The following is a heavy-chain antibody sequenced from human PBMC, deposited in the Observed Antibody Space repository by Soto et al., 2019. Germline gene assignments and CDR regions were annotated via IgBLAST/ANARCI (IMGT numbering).Heavy chain of an antibody. V-gene: IGHV3-30*18. Sequence: QVQLVESGGGVVQPGKSLRLSCAASGFTFSSYGMHWVRQAPGKGLEWVAVISYDGSNKYYADSVKGRFTISRDDSKNSLYLQMNSLRAEDTAVYYCAKEFLSGYDSPWYYWGQGTLVTVSA. D-gene: IGHD5-12*01. CDR1: GFTFSSYG. J-gene: IGHJ4*02. CDR2: ISYDGSNK. CDR3: AKEFLSGYDSPWYY.